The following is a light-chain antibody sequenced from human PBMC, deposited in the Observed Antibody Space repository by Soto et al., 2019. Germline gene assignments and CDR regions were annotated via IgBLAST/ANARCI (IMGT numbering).Light chain of an antibody. CDR1: QGIGSW. CDR3: QQANSFPLT. Sequence: DIQMTQSPSSVSASVGDRVTITCRTSQGIGSWLAWYQQKQGKDPKVLIYAASSLQTGVPSRCSGSGSGSAFTLTISSLQPEEFAAEYCQQANSFPLTFGGGTKVEIK. CDR2: AAS. V-gene: IGKV1-12*01. J-gene: IGKJ4*01.